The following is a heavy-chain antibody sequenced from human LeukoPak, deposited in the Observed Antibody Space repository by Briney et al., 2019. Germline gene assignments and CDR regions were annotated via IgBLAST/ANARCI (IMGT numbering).Heavy chain of an antibody. CDR1: GFTFSSYG. CDR2: IRYDGSNK. D-gene: IGHD3-10*01. J-gene: IGHJ3*01. CDR3: ARETPGYYGSGSLGSWTLF. V-gene: IGHV3-30*02. Sequence: GGSLRLSCAASGFTFSSYGMHWVRQAPGKGLEWVAFIRYDGSNKYYADSVKGRFTISRDNAKNSLYLQMNSLRAEDTAVYYCARETPGYYGSGSLGSWTLFWGQGTMVTVSS.